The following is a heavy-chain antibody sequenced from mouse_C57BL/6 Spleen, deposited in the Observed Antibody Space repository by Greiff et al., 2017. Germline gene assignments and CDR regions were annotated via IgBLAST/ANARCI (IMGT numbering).Heavy chain of an antibody. V-gene: IGHV2-3*01. Sequence: VHLVESGPGLVAPSQSLTITCTVSGFSLTSYGVSWVRQPPGKGLEWLGVIWGDGSTNYHSALISRLSISKDNSKSQVFLKLNSLQTADTATYYCARPITTVVAVGDYWSQGTSVTVSS. CDR3: ARPITTVVAVGDY. J-gene: IGHJ4*01. CDR2: IWGDGST. CDR1: GFSLTSYG. D-gene: IGHD1-1*01.